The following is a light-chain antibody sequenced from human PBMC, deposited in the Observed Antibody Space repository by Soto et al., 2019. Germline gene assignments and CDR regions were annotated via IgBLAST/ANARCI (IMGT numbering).Light chain of an antibody. V-gene: IGLV2-14*03. J-gene: IGLJ1*01. CDR1: SSDVGAFNY. CDR2: DVS. Sequence: VLPQPASVSASPGQAITISCSGTSSDVGAFNYVSWYQQHPGKAPKLMIYDVSNRPSGVSNRFSGSKSGNTASLTISGLRAEDEADYYCNSYTSNNTYVFGTGTKVTVL. CDR3: NSYTSNNTYV.